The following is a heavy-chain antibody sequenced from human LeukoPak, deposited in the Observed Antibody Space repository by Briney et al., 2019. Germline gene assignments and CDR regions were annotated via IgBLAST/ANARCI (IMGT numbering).Heavy chain of an antibody. V-gene: IGHV4-39*02. CDR1: GDSLSRSTYY. Sequence: SETLSLTCTVSGDSLSRSTYYWAWIRQPPGTGLEWIGGVYYGRSPYFNPSLESRATISVDTSKNHFSLKMSSVTAADTAVYYCARSSGTGTFSYWGQGTLVTVSS. J-gene: IGHJ4*02. D-gene: IGHD6-25*01. CDR2: VYYGRSP. CDR3: ARSSGTGTFSY.